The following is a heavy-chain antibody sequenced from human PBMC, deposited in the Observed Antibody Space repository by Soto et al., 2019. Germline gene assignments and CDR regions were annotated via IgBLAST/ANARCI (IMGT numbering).Heavy chain of an antibody. CDR1: GFTFSSYG. CDR2: ISYDGSNK. J-gene: IGHJ4*02. CDR3: AKAGMKLWIQYYFDY. Sequence: QVQLVESGGGVVQPGRSLRLSCAASGFTFSSYGMHWVRQAPGKGLEWVAVISYDGSNKYYADSVKGRFTISRDNSKNTLYLQMNSLRAEDTAVYYCAKAGMKLWIQYYFDYWGQGTLVTVSS. V-gene: IGHV3-30*18. D-gene: IGHD5-18*01.